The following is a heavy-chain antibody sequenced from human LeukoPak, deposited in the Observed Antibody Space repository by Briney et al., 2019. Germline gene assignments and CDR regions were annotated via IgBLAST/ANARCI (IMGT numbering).Heavy chain of an antibody. V-gene: IGHV1-2*04. CDR3: ARGGSGPWAFDI. CDR2: INPNSGGT. CDR1: GGTFSSYA. D-gene: IGHD3-10*01. J-gene: IGHJ3*02. Sequence: ASVKVSCKASGGTFSSYAISWVRQAPGQGLEWMGWINPNSGGTNYAQKFQGWVTMTRDTSISTAYMELSRLRSDDTAVYYCARGGSGPWAFDIWGQGTMVTVSS.